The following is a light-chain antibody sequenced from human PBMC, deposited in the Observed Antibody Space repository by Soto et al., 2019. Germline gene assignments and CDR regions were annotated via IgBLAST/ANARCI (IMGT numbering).Light chain of an antibody. Sequence: QSALTQPASVSGSPGQSITISCTGTSSDVGGYNYVSWYQQHPGKAPKLMIYEVSNRPSGVSNRFSGSKSGNTASLTISGLKAEDEADYYCSSYTSSSIDYVFGTWTKLTVL. CDR2: EVS. J-gene: IGLJ1*01. V-gene: IGLV2-14*01. CDR1: SSDVGGYNY. CDR3: SSYTSSSIDYV.